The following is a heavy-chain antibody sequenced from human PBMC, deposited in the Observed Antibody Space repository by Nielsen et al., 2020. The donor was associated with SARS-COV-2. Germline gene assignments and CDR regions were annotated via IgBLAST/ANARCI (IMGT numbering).Heavy chain of an antibody. V-gene: IGHV3-23*01. CDR2: ISGSGSGT. CDR1: GFTFSNYA. Sequence: GESLKISCAASGFTFSNYAMSRVRRGPGKGLEWVAGISGSGSGTFYADSVKGRFTISRDNSKNTLYLQVNSLRAEDTAMYFCAKGDDYGGNSVQLHFNYWGQGTLVTVSS. D-gene: IGHD4-23*01. CDR3: AKGDDYGGNSVQLHFNY. J-gene: IGHJ4*02.